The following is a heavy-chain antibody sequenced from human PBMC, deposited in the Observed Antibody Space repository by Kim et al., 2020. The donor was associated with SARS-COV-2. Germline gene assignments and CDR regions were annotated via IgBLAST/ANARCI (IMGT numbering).Heavy chain of an antibody. CDR2: LIPMFGTP. V-gene: IGHV1-69*13. D-gene: IGHD1-26*01. Sequence: SVKVSCKASGGSFSSYGISWVRQAPGQGLQWMGGLIPMFGTPKYAQSFQGRVTITADESIRTAYMELRSLRSEVTAVYYCARDQWELPQRWGQGTLVTVSS. CDR1: GGSFSSYG. CDR3: ARDQWELPQR. J-gene: IGHJ1*01.